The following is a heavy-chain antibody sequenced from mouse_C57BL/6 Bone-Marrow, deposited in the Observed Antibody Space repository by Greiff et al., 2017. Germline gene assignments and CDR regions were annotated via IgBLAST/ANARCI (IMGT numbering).Heavy chain of an antibody. Sequence: VQLQQSGAELVKPGASVKISCKASGYAFSSYWMNWVKQRPGKGLEWLGQIYPGDGATTYNGQFKGKATLTADKSSSTAYMQLSSLTYEDSAVYFGAREGQLRLRAMDYWGQGTSVTVSS. D-gene: IGHD3-2*02. J-gene: IGHJ4*01. CDR3: AREGQLRLRAMDY. CDR1: GYAFSSYW. V-gene: IGHV1-80*01. CDR2: IYPGDGAT.